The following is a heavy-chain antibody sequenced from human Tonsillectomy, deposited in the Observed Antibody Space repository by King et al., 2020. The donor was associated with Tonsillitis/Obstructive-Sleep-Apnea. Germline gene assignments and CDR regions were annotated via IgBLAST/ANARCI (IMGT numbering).Heavy chain of an antibody. CDR1: GFTFNNAW. CDR2: IKSKTDGGTT. CDR3: STDKVNSDRKVIPGAIVGF. V-gene: IGHV3-15*01. Sequence: QLVQSGRGLVKPGGSLRLSCAASGFTFNNAWMSWVRQAPGKGLEWVGRIKSKTDGGTTDYAAPVKGRFTISRDDSENKLYLQMNSLNTEDTAVYYCSTDKVNSDRKVIPGAIVGFWGQGTLVTVSS. J-gene: IGHJ4*02. D-gene: IGHD2-21*01.